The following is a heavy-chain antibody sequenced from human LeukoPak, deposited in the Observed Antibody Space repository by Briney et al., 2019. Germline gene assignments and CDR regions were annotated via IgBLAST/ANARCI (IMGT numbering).Heavy chain of an antibody. D-gene: IGHD2-8*01. CDR1: GFTFTTSA. CDR2: ISGSGGNT. Sequence: PGGSLRLSCAASGFTFTTSAMTWVRQAPGKGLEWVSTISGSGGNTYYADSVEGRFTISRDNSKNILYLQMNSLRAEDTAVYYCARAILLMVYAPGYWGQGTLVTVSS. V-gene: IGHV3-23*01. CDR3: ARAILLMVYAPGY. J-gene: IGHJ4*02.